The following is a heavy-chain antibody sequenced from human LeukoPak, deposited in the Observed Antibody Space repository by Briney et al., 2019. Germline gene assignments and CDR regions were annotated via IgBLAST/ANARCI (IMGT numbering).Heavy chain of an antibody. D-gene: IGHD3-22*01. CDR1: GFAFSSYA. J-gene: IGHJ4*02. V-gene: IGHV3-23*01. Sequence: PGGSLRLSCTASGFAFSSYAMSWVRQAPGVGLEWVSAIDGGGGRTWHADSVRGRFTISRDNSKNTLFMQMNSLRDEDTAVYYCAKDFYDSSGSRYDYWGQGTLVTVSS. CDR2: IDGGGGRT. CDR3: AKDFYDSSGSRYDY.